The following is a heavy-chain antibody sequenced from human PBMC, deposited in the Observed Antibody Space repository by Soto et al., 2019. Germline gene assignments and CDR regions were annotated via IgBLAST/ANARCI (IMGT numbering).Heavy chain of an antibody. D-gene: IGHD2-15*01. J-gene: IGHJ4*02. CDR1: GFTFSSYG. CDR3: AKGYQWSSQ. Sequence: PGGSLRLSCAASGFTFSSYGMHWVRQAPGKGLEWVAVISYDGSNKYYADSVKGRFTISRDNSKNTLYLQMNSLRAEDTAVYYCAKGYQWSSQWGEGALVTV. V-gene: IGHV3-30*18. CDR2: ISYDGSNK.